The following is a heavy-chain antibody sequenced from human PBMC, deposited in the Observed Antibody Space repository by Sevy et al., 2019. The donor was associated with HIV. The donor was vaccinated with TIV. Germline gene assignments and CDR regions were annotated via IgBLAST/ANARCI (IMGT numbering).Heavy chain of an antibody. CDR1: GFTFSTYV. V-gene: IGHV3-23*01. J-gene: IGHJ4*02. CDR2: ISAGGDTI. CDR3: AKALWLGXFLXGAXXQ. D-gene: IGHD3-10*01. Sequence: GGSLRLSCGGSGFTFSTYVMAWVRQAPGKGLEWVSSISAGGDTIDYAYSVKGRFTVSRDNSENALFLQMERLRAEDTATYYCAKALWLGXFLXGAXXQWGQGTLVTVSS.